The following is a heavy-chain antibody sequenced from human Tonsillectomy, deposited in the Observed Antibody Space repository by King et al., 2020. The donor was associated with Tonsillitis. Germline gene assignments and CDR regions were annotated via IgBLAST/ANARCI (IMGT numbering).Heavy chain of an antibody. J-gene: IGHJ6*04. V-gene: IGHV5-51*01. D-gene: IGHD2-2*01. CDR1: GDSFTNYW. Sequence: QLVQSGAEVKKPGESLKISCKGSGDSFTNYWIGWVRQMPGKGLEWMGIIYPGDSDTRYSPSFQGHVTISADKSISTAYLQWRSLKASDTAMYYWARDKMRPVMDVWGKGTTGTVAA. CDR2: IYPGDSDT. CDR3: ARDKMRPVMDV.